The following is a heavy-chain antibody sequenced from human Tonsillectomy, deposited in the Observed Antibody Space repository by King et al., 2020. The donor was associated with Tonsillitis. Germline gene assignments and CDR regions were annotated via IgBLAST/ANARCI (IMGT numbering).Heavy chain of an antibody. CDR3: AKGSGSYLAEYFQH. Sequence: VQLVESGGGLVQPGGSLRLSCAASGFTFSSYAMSWVRQAPGKGLEWVSDISGSGASVFYADSVKGRFTISRDNSKYTLYLQMNSLRVEDTAVYYCAKGSGSYLAEYFQHWGQGTLVTFSS. CDR2: ISGSGASV. D-gene: IGHD1-26*01. V-gene: IGHV3-23*04. J-gene: IGHJ1*01. CDR1: GFTFSSYA.